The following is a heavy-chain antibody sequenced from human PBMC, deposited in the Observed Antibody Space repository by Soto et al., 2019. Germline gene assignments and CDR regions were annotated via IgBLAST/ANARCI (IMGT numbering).Heavy chain of an antibody. CDR2: ISGSGGST. Sequence: EVQLLESGGGLVQPGGSLRLSXAAXGFTFSSXAMSWVRQAPGKGLEWVSAISGSGGSTYYADSVKGRFTISRDNSKNTLYLQTNSLRAEDTAVYYCAKDRAYTVTTYFDYWGQGTLVTVSS. J-gene: IGHJ4*02. D-gene: IGHD4-17*01. CDR1: GFTFSSXA. CDR3: AKDRAYTVTTYFDY. V-gene: IGHV3-23*01.